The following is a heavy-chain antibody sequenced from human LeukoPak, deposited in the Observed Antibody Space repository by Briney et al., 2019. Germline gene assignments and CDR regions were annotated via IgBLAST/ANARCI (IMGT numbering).Heavy chain of an antibody. D-gene: IGHD3-3*01. CDR2: IKQDGSEK. CDR1: GFTFSSYW. V-gene: IGHV3-7*01. CDR3: ARELPLRRFLGDNNWFDP. Sequence: GGSLRLSCAASGFTFSSYWMSWVRQAPGKGLEWVANIKQDGSEKYYVDSVKGRFTISRDNAKNSLYLQMNSLRAEDTAVYYCARELPLRRFLGDNNWFDPWGQGTLVTVSS. J-gene: IGHJ5*02.